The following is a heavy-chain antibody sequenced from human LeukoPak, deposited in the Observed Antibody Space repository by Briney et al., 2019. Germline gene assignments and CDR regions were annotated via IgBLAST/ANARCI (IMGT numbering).Heavy chain of an antibody. CDR2: IRSSGSTM. CDR1: GFAFSTYE. CDR3: ARIIISTKYYSGLDV. Sequence: GGSLTLLCAASGFAFSTYEMHCARQAPGKGREWVSYIRSSGSTMYYADYVKGRFTISRDNAKNTVYLQMDSLRPEDTAVYYCARIIISTKYYSGLDVWGQGTTVTVSS. D-gene: IGHD3-3*02. V-gene: IGHV3-48*03. J-gene: IGHJ6*02.